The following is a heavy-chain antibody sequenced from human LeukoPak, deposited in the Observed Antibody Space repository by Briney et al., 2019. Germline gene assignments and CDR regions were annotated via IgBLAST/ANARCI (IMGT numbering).Heavy chain of an antibody. CDR3: ARDVVTRSRYYYYYYYMDV. CDR1: GGSFSGYY. J-gene: IGHJ6*03. D-gene: IGHD4-23*01. CDR2: INHSGST. Sequence: SETLSLTCAVYGGSFSGYYWSWIRQPPGKGLEWIGEINHSGSTNYNPSLKSRVTISVDTSKNQFSLKLSSVTAADTAVCYCARDVVTRSRYYYYYYYMDVWGKGTTVTVSS. V-gene: IGHV4-34*01.